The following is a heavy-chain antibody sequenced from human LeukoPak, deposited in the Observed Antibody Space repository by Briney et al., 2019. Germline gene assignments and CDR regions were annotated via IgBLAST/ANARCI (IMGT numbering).Heavy chain of an antibody. V-gene: IGHV3-15*01. Sequence: PGGSLRLSCAASGFTFSNAWMSWVRQAPGKGLEWVGRIKSKTDGGTTDYAARVKGRFTISRDDSKNTLYLQMNSLKTEDTAVYYCTADYGDYEVFEAFDIWGQGTMVTVSS. D-gene: IGHD4-17*01. CDR1: GFTFSNAW. CDR2: IKSKTDGGTT. CDR3: TADYGDYEVFEAFDI. J-gene: IGHJ3*02.